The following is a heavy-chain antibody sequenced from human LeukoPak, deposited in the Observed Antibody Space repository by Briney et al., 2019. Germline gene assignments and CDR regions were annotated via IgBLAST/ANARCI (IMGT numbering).Heavy chain of an antibody. V-gene: IGHV4-59*01. CDR3: ARDTVHAFDI. J-gene: IGHJ3*02. Sequence: SETLSLTCTVSGGSISSYYWSWIRQPPGKGLEWIGYIYYSGSTNYNPSLKSRVTISVDTSKNQFSLKLSSVTAADTAVYYCARDTVHAFDIWGQGTMVTVSS. CDR1: GGSISSYY. CDR2: IYYSGST. D-gene: IGHD4-17*01.